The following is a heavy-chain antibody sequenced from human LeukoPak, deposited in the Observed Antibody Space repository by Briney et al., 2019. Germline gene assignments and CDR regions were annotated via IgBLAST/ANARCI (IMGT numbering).Heavy chain of an antibody. V-gene: IGHV3-30*19. J-gene: IGHJ4*02. D-gene: IGHD5-24*01. CDR1: GFTFSSYG. CDR2: ISYDGSNT. Sequence: PGGSLRLSCAASGFTFSSYGMHWVRQAPGKGLEWVAVISYDGSNTYYADSVKGRFTISRDNSKNTLYLQMNSPSAEDTAVYYCARSSRWLQLGCDYWGQGTLVTVSS. CDR3: ARSSRWLQLGCDY.